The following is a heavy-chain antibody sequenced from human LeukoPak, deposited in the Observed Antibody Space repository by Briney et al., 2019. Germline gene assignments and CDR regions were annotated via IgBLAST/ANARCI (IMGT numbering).Heavy chain of an antibody. V-gene: IGHV5-51*01. CDR2: IYPGDSDT. D-gene: IGHD3-10*01. CDR3: ARASGSGITMVRGVIINSYYYGMDV. Sequence: GESLKISCKGSGYSFTSYWIGWLRQMPGKSLEWMGIIYPGDSDTRYSPSFQGQVTISADESISTAYLQWSSLKASDTAMYYCARASGSGITMVRGVIINSYYYGMDVWGQGTTVTVSS. J-gene: IGHJ6*02. CDR1: GYSFTSYW.